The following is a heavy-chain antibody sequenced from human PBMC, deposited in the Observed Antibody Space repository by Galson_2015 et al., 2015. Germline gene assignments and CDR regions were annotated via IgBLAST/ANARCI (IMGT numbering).Heavy chain of an antibody. D-gene: IGHD4-17*01. CDR1: GFTFSSYA. J-gene: IGHJ6*03. V-gene: IGHV3-23*01. CDR2: ISGSGGNT. Sequence: SLRLSCAASGFTFSSYAMSWVRQAPGKGLEWVSAISGSGGNTCHADSVKGRFTISRDNSKNTLYLQMNSPRAEDTAVYYCAKDATTVTTWVYQYMDVWGKGTTVTVSS. CDR3: AKDATTVTTWVYQYMDV.